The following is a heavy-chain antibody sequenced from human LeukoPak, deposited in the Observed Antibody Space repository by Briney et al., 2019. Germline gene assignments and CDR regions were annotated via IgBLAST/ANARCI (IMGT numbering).Heavy chain of an antibody. J-gene: IGHJ4*02. CDR3: AREGTVISFDY. V-gene: IGHV3-21*01. CDR2: ISSSSSYI. CDR1: GFTFSSYS. D-gene: IGHD4-11*01. Sequence: GGSLRLSCAASGFTFSSYSMNLVRQAPGKGLEWVSSISSSSSYIYYADSVKGRFTISRDNAKNSLYLQMNSLRAEDTAVYYCAREGTVISFDYWGQGTLVTVSS.